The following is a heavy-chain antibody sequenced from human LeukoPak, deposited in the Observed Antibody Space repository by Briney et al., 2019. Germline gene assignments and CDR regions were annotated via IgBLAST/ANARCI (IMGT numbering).Heavy chain of an antibody. D-gene: IGHD5-24*01. CDR3: ARDVEMATIHAFDY. V-gene: IGHV1-2*02. J-gene: IGHJ4*02. Sequence: SVKVSCKASGYTFTGYYMHWVRQAPGQGLEWMGWINPNSGGTNYAQKFQGRVTMTRDTSTSTAYMELRSLRSDDTAVYYCARDVEMATIHAFDYWGQGTLVTVSS. CDR2: INPNSGGT. CDR1: GYTFTGYY.